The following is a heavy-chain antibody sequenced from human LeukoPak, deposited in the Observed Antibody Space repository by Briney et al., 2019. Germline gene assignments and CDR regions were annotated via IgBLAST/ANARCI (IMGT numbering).Heavy chain of an antibody. J-gene: IGHJ4*02. CDR3: IGSGGWPGY. CDR1: GFTFSSYW. D-gene: IGHD1-26*01. V-gene: IGHV3-74*01. Sequence: GGSLRLSCAASGFTFSSYWMHWVRHATGKGLVWVSRIASDGSTVYADSVKGRFTISRDNAKDTVYLQMNSLRVEDTAVYYCIGSGGWPGYWGQGTLVTVSS. CDR2: IASDGST.